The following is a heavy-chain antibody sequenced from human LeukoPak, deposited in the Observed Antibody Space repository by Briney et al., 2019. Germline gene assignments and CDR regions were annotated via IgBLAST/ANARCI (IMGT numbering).Heavy chain of an antibody. J-gene: IGHJ4*02. V-gene: IGHV4-34*01. CDR3: ARFRMAGIDY. D-gene: IGHD6-19*01. CDR1: GGSFSGYY. CDR2: INHNGST. Sequence: SETLSLTCAVYGGSFSGYYWTWIRQPPGKGLEWIGEINHNGSTNYNPSLKSRVTISVDTSKNQFSLKLSSVTAADTAVYYCARFRMAGIDYWGQGTLVTVSS.